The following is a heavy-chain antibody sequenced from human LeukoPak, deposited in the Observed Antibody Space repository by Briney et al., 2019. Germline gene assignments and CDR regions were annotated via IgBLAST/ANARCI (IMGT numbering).Heavy chain of an antibody. V-gene: IGHV3-23*01. J-gene: IGHJ6*02. CDR2: ISGSGGST. D-gene: IGHD2-2*01. CDR1: GFTFSSYA. CDR3: AKGRGYCSSTSCYPGEGIWDYYYYYGMDV. Sequence: GGSLRLSCAASGFTFSSYAMSWVRQAPGKGLEWVSAISGSGGSTYYADSVKGRFTISRDNSKNTLYLQMNSLRAEDTAVYYCAKGRGYCSSTSCYPGEGIWDYYYYYGMDVWGQGTTVTVSS.